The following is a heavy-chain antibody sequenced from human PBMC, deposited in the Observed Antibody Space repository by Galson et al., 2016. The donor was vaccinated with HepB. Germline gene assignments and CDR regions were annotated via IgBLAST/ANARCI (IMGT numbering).Heavy chain of an antibody. V-gene: IGHV3-48*02. CDR1: GFTLSSYS. CDR2: ITASTTTI. J-gene: IGHJ3*02. Sequence: SLRLSCATSGFTLSSYSMNWVRQAPGKGLEWVSYITASTTTIRYADSVKGRFTISRDKAKNSLYLQMNSLRDEDTAVYYCAGDRAWAFDIWGQGTMVTVSS. D-gene: IGHD3-10*01. CDR3: AGDRAWAFDI.